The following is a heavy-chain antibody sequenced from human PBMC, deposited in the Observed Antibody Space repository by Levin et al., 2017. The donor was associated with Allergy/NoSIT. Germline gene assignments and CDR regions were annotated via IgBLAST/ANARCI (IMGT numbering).Heavy chain of an antibody. CDR3: ARDDSSSTSCYVY. J-gene: IGHJ4*02. CDR1: GGTFSSYA. D-gene: IGHD2-2*01. CDR2: IIPIFGTA. V-gene: IGHV1-69*01. Sequence: KISCKASGGTFSSYAISWVRQAPGQGLEWMGGIIPIFGTANYAQKFQGRVTITADESTSTAYMELSSLRSEDTAVYYCARDDSSSTSCYVYWGQGTLVTVSS.